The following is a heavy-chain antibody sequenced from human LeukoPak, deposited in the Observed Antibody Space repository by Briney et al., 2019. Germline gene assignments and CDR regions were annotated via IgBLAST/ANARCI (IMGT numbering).Heavy chain of an antibody. CDR2: IIPIFGTA. CDR1: GGTFSSYA. J-gene: IGHJ6*03. CDR3: ALAAARVYYYYYYMDV. Sequence: SVKVSCKASGGTFSSYAISWVRQAPGQGLEWMGGIIPIFGTANYAQKFQGRVTITADKSTSTAYMELSSLRSEDTAVYYCALAAARVYYYYYYMDVWGKGTTVTVSS. D-gene: IGHD2-15*01. V-gene: IGHV1-69*06.